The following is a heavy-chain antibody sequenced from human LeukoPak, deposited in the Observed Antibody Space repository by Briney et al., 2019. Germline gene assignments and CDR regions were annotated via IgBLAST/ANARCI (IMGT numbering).Heavy chain of an antibody. CDR1: GFTFSSSS. CDR2: ISGSGGST. CDR3: ARGGLLWFGELLPIDY. V-gene: IGHV3-23*01. D-gene: IGHD3-10*01. J-gene: IGHJ4*02. Sequence: GGSLRLSCAASGFTFSSSSMSWVRQAPGKGLEWVSVISGSGGSTDYADSVKGRFTISRDNAKNSLYLQMNSLRAEDTAVYYCARGGLLWFGELLPIDYWGQGTLVTVSS.